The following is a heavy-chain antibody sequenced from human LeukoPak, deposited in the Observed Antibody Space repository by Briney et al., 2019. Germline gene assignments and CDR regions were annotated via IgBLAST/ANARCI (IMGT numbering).Heavy chain of an antibody. CDR3: AKAAKTGTGTPALAIDY. D-gene: IGHD1-1*01. Sequence: GGSLILSCAASGFIFSDYYMSWIRQAPGKGLEWVSYISTTSSYTAYADSVRGRFTISRDNAKNSQYLQMNGLRAEDTAVYFCAKAAKTGTGTPALAIDYWGQGTLVTVSS. J-gene: IGHJ4*02. V-gene: IGHV3-11*05. CDR2: ISTTSSYT. CDR1: GFIFSDYY.